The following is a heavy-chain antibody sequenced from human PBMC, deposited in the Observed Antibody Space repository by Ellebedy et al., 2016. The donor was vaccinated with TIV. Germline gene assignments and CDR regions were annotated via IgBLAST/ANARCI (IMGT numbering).Heavy chain of an antibody. CDR1: GFTVSSNY. Sequence: GESLKISCAASGFTVSSNYMSWIRQAPGKGLEWVSYISSSGSTIYYADSVKGRFTISRDNAKNSLYLQMNSLRAEDTAVCYCARGPADYSDFQLDSWGQGTLVTVSS. V-gene: IGHV3-11*01. CDR3: ARGPADYSDFQLDS. J-gene: IGHJ4*02. CDR2: ISSSGSTI. D-gene: IGHD4-11*01.